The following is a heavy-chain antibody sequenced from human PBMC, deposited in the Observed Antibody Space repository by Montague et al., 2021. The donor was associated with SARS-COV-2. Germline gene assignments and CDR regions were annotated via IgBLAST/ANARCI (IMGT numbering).Heavy chain of an antibody. V-gene: IGHV2-5*01. Sequence: PALAKPTQTLTLTCTFSGFSLRSDDEGVAWIRQSPGQALEWLAVIYWNGDKRYSPSLQRRLTITKDTSENQVVLTMTNMDPVDTATYYCAHRGMIRGLIFDYWGQGTLVTVSS. CDR2: IYWNGDK. CDR1: GFSLRSDDEG. CDR3: AHRGMIRGLIFDY. D-gene: IGHD3-10*01. J-gene: IGHJ4*02.